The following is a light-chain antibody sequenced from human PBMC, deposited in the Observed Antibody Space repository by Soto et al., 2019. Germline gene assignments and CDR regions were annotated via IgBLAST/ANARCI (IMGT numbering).Light chain of an antibody. V-gene: IGKV3-20*01. CDR2: GAS. Sequence: EIVLTQSPGTLSLSPGERATLSCRASQSVSDNYLAWYQQKPGQAPRLVISGASSRATGIPDRFSASGSGTDFILTISRLEAEDFAVYYCQQYSRAPLTFGQGTKVEIK. CDR3: QQYSRAPLT. CDR1: QSVSDNY. J-gene: IGKJ1*01.